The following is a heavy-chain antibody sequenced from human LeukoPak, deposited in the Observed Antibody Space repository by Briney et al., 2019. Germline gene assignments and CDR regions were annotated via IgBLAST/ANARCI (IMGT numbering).Heavy chain of an antibody. CDR2: ISDNGGST. Sequence: PGGSLRLSCVGSGFTISSYAMGWVRQAPGKGLEWVSTISDNGGSTSYADSVKGRFTISRDTSKNTLNLQMNSLRAEDTALYYCAKALGQYCSGGSCYFDYWGQGTLVTVSS. D-gene: IGHD2-15*01. V-gene: IGHV3-23*01. J-gene: IGHJ4*02. CDR3: AKALGQYCSGGSCYFDY. CDR1: GFTISSYA.